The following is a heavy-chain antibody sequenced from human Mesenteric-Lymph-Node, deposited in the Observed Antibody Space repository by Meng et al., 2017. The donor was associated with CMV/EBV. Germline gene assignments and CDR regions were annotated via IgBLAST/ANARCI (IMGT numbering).Heavy chain of an antibody. V-gene: IGHV4-34*01. CDR1: GGSFSGYY. J-gene: IGHJ4*02. CDR3: ARGLVARSRYCSSTSCYPTDY. Sequence: SETLSLTCAVYGGSFSGYYWSWIRQPPGKGLEWIGEINHSGSTNYNPSLKSRVTISVDTSKNQFSLKLSSVTAADTAVYYYARGLVARSRYCSSTSCYPTDYWGQGTLVTVSS. CDR2: INHSGST. D-gene: IGHD2-2*01.